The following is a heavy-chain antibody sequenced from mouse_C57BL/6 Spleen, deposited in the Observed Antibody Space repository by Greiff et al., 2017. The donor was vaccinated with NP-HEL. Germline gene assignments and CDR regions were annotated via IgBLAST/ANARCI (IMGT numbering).Heavy chain of an antibody. J-gene: IGHJ2*01. V-gene: IGHV6-3*01. CDR2: IRLKSDNYAT. CDR1: GFTFSNYW. CDR3: TRIYYYGSSFDY. Sequence: EVKVEESGGGLVQPGGSMKLSCVASGFTFSNYWMNWVRQSPEKGLEWVAQIRLKSDNYATHYAESVKGRFTISRDDSKSSVYLQMNNLRAEDTGIYYCTRIYYYGSSFDYWGQGTTLTVSS. D-gene: IGHD1-1*01.